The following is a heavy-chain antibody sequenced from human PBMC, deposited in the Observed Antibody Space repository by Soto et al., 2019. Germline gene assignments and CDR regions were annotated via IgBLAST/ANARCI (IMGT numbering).Heavy chain of an antibody. V-gene: IGHV1-46*03. CDR1: GYTFTSYY. J-gene: IGHJ4*02. CDR3: ARESTPYDFWSGYPDY. CDR2: INPSGGST. Sequence: ASVKVSCKASGYTFTSYYMHWVRQAPGQGLEWMGIINPSGGSTSYAQKFQGRVTMTRDTSTSAVYMELSSLRSEDTAVYYCARESTPYDFWSGYPDYWGQGTLVTVSS. D-gene: IGHD3-3*01.